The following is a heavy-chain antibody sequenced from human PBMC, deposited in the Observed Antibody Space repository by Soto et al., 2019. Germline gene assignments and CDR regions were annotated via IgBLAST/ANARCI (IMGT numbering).Heavy chain of an antibody. CDR2: IIPILGIA. D-gene: IGHD3-10*01. V-gene: IGHV1-69*02. CDR1: GGTFSSYT. CDR3: ASLMSSGYYNGMDD. Sequence: QVQLVQSGAEGKKPGSSVKVSCKASGGTFSSYTISWVRQAPGQGLEWMGRIIPILGIANYAQKFQGRVTITADKSTSTAYMELSSLRSEDTAVYYCASLMSSGYYNGMDDWGQGTTVTVSS. J-gene: IGHJ6*02.